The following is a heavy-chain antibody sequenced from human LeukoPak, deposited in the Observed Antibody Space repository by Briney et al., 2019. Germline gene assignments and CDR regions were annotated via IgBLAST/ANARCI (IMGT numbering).Heavy chain of an antibody. CDR2: ISWNSGSI. D-gene: IGHD4-17*01. Sequence: HPGGSLRLSCAASGFTFDDYAMHWVRHAPGKGLEWVSGISWNSGSIVYADSVKGRFTISRDNAKNSLYLQMNSLRAEDMALYYCAKDQYGDYAHHDAFDIWGQGTMVTVSS. CDR3: AKDQYGDYAHHDAFDI. V-gene: IGHV3-9*03. J-gene: IGHJ3*02. CDR1: GFTFDDYA.